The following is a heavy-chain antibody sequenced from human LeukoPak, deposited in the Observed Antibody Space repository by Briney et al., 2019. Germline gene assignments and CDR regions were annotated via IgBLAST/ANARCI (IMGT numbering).Heavy chain of an antibody. D-gene: IGHD3-22*01. J-gene: IGHJ5*02. V-gene: IGHV1-69*01. CDR1: GGTFSSYA. CDR2: IIPIFGTA. Sequence: SVKVYCKASGGTFSSYAISWVRQAPGQGLEWMGGIIPIFGTANYAQKFQGRVTITADESTSTAYKELSSLRSEDTAVYYCARGDYDSSGFSNWFDPWGQGTLVTVSS. CDR3: ARGDYDSSGFSNWFDP.